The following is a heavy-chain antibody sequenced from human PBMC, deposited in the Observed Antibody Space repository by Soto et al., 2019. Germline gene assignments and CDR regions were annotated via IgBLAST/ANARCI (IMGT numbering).Heavy chain of an antibody. CDR2: LTGNGGTT. Sequence: EVKLWESGGGLVLPGGSLRPSCEASGFTFSNFGMSWVRQAPGKGLEWVSGLTGNGGTTYYADSVKGRFTISRDNSKNTLSLQMNSLRVYDTAVYYCARGGQYQQPYQFDFWGQRTLVTVSS. J-gene: IGHJ4*02. CDR3: ARGGQYQQPYQFDF. D-gene: IGHD2-2*01. CDR1: GFTFSNFG. V-gene: IGHV3-23*01.